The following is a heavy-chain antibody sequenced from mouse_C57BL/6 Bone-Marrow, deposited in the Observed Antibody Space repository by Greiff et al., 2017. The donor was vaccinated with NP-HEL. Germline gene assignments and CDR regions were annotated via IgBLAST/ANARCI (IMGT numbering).Heavy chain of an antibody. CDR3: ARGGPTIVTTYAMDY. Sequence: QVQLQQSGAELARPGASVKMSCKASGYTFTSYTMHWVKQRPGQGLEWVGYINPSSGYTKYNQKFKDKATLTADKSSSTAYMQLRSLTSEDSAVYDCARGGPTIVTTYAMDYWGQGTSVTVSS. V-gene: IGHV1-4*01. J-gene: IGHJ4*01. CDR2: INPSSGYT. D-gene: IGHD2-5*01. CDR1: GYTFTSYT.